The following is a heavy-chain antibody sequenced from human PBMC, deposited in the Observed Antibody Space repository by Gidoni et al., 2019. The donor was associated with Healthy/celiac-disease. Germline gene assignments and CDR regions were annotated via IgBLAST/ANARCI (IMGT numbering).Heavy chain of an antibody. CDR1: GGSISSSSYY. D-gene: IGHD3-22*01. CDR2: IYYSGST. J-gene: IGHJ3*02. CDR3: ARDPTWFTMIVVVMSGPVGAFDI. V-gene: IGHV4-39*07. Sequence: QLQLQESGPGLVKPSETLSLTCTVPGGSISSSSYYWGWIRQPPGKGLEWFGSIYYSGSTYYNPSLKSRVTISVDTSKNQFSLKLSSVTAADTAVYYCARDPTWFTMIVVVMSGPVGAFDIWGQGTMVTVSS.